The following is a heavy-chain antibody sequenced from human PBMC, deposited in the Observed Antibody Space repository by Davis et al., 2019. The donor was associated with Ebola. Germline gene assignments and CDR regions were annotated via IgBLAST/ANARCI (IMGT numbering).Heavy chain of an antibody. CDR2: IYYSGST. CDR1: GGSISSNSYY. Sequence: MPSETLSLTCTVSGGSISSNSYYWGWIRQPPGKGLEWIGYIYYSGSTNYNPSLKSRVTISVDTSKSQFSLKLSSVTAADTAVYYCARGTPYCTNGVCYPFDYWGQGTLVTVSS. J-gene: IGHJ4*02. CDR3: ARGTPYCTNGVCYPFDY. V-gene: IGHV4-61*05. D-gene: IGHD2-8*01.